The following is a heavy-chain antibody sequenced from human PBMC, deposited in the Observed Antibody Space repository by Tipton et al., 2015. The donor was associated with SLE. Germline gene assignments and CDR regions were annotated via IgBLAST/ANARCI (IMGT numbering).Heavy chain of an antibody. CDR3: AKDPLPSQYCSGGSCLSEYFQH. CDR1: GFTFSSYS. J-gene: IGHJ1*01. V-gene: IGHV3-21*04. CDR2: ISCCRSYI. Sequence: SLRLSCAASGFTFSSYSMNWVRQAPGKGVEGVLSISCCRSYIYYADSVKGRFTNSRDNAKNSLYLQMNSLRAEDTALYYCAKDPLPSQYCSGGSCLSEYFQHWGQGTLVTVSS. D-gene: IGHD2-15*01.